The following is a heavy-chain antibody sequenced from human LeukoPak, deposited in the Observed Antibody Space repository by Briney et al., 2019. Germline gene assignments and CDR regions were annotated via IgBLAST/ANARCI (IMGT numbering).Heavy chain of an antibody. V-gene: IGHV3-21*01. CDR3: ARDVQLATIYALDY. J-gene: IGHJ4*02. CDR1: GFTFSSYS. Sequence: GGSLRLSCAASGFTFSSYSMNWVRQAPGKGLEWVSSISSSSSYIYYADSVKGRITIFRDNAKNSLYLQMNSLRAEDKALYYCARDVQLATIYALDYWGQGTLVTVSS. CDR2: ISSSSSYI. D-gene: IGHD5-12*01.